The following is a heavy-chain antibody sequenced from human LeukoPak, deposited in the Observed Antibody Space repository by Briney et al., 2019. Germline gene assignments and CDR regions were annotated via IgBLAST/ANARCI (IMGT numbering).Heavy chain of an antibody. V-gene: IGHV4-59*01. CDR1: GGSISSYY. D-gene: IGHD6-19*01. J-gene: IGHJ3*02. Sequence: SETLSLTCTVSGGSISSYYWSWIRQPPGKGLEWIGYIYYSGSTNYNPSLKSRVTISVDTSKNQFSLKRSSVTAADTAVYYCAKGGGWDAFDIWGQGTMVTVSS. CDR2: IYYSGST. CDR3: AKGGGWDAFDI.